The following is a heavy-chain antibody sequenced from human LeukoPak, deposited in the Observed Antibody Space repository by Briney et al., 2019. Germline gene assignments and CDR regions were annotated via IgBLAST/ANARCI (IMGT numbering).Heavy chain of an antibody. CDR2: INSDGNII. CDR1: GFSFSSYW. J-gene: IGHJ3*02. CDR3: ARGLTLHDSSGYYYPHAFDI. D-gene: IGHD3-22*01. Sequence: PGGSLRLSCAASGFSFSSYWMYWVRHIPGKGLMGVSRINSDGNIIHNADSVKGRFTISRDNAKNTLYLQMDSLRAEDTALYYCARGLTLHDSSGYYYPHAFDIWGRGAMVTVSS. V-gene: IGHV3-74*01.